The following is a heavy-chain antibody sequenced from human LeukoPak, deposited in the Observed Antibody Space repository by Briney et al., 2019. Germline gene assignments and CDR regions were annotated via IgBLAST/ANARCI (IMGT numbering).Heavy chain of an antibody. CDR3: ARGSFRSIVVVTAFYYFDY. CDR1: GGSFSGYY. CDR2: INQSGST. D-gene: IGHD2-21*02. J-gene: IGHJ4*02. V-gene: IGHV4-34*01. Sequence: SETLSLTCAVYGGSFSGYYWSWIRQPPGKGLEWIGEINQSGSTNYNPSLKSRVTISVDTSKNQFSLKLSSVTAADTAVYYCARGSFRSIVVVTAFYYFDYWGQGTLVTVSS.